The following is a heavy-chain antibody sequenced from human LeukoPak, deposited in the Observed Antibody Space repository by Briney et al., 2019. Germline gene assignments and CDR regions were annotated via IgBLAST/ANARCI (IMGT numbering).Heavy chain of an antibody. CDR3: ERTHCRDESCLSPYYYLCLDG. J-gene: IGHJ6*03. Sequence: WGPLRLSGAASGFTCSTYGMHWLRQAPGKELVRVSITRFGELDRYYADFVKGRFFISRDNSRSTLYLQMNSLRAEDRAVYYCERTHCRDESCLSPYYYLCLDGWGKGTTVTVSS. V-gene: IGHV3-33*01. CDR1: GFTCSTYG. D-gene: IGHD2-15*01. CDR2: TRFGELDR.